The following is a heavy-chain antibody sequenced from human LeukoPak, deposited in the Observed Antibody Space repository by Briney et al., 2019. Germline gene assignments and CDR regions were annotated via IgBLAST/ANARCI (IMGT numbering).Heavy chain of an antibody. CDR1: GYTFTGYY. V-gene: IGHV1-2*02. CDR2: INPNSGGT. CDR3: ARDGDYVDYGMDV. D-gene: IGHD4-17*01. Sequence: SVKVSCKASGYTFTGYYMHWVRQAPGQGLEWMGWINPNSGGTNYAQKFQGRVTMTRDTSISTAYMELSRLRSDDTAVYYCARDGDYVDYGMDVWGQGTTVTVSS. J-gene: IGHJ6*02.